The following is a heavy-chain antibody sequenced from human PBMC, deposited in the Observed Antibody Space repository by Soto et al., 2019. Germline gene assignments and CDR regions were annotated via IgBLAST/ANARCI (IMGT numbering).Heavy chain of an antibody. CDR1: SGSISSRSYY. CDR3: ARHAYNNPYTWFDP. CDR2: IYYSGST. Sequence: ESLSLTCTVSSGSISSRSYYWGWIRQPPGKGLEWIGSIYYSGSTYYNPSLKSRVNISVDTSENQFSLKLNSVTAADTAVYYCARHAYNNPYTWFDPCGEGTLVPVSS. J-gene: IGHJ5*02. D-gene: IGHD4-4*01. V-gene: IGHV4-39*01.